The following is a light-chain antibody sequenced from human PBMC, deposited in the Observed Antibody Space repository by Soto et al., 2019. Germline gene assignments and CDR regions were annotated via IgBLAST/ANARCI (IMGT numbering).Light chain of an antibody. CDR3: QYYGTSPKP. Sequence: ELVLTQSPGTLSLSPGERATLSCRASQSVSSSYLAWYQQKPGQAPRLLILGASTRATGIPDRFSGSGSGTDFTLTISRLEPSAFAVYYCQYYGTSPKPFGQGTKVEV. J-gene: IGKJ1*01. V-gene: IGKV3-20*01. CDR1: QSVSSSY. CDR2: GAS.